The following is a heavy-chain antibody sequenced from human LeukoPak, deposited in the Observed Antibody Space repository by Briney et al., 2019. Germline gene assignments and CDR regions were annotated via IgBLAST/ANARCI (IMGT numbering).Heavy chain of an antibody. D-gene: IGHD5-18*01. Sequence: SETLSLTCTVSGGSISSDYWSWIRQPAGKGLEWVGRIYGSGSTNYNPSLKSRVTMSVDTSKNQLSLMLNSVTAADTAVYYCARGYSYVMGAFDVWGQGTMVTVSS. CDR3: ARGYSYVMGAFDV. V-gene: IGHV4-4*07. J-gene: IGHJ3*01. CDR2: IYGSGST. CDR1: GGSISSDY.